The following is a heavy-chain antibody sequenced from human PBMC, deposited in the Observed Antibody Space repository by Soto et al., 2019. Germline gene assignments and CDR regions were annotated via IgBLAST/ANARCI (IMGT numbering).Heavy chain of an antibody. V-gene: IGHV1-2*04. CDR3: ARVGGGLASLGYYGMDV. CDR2: INPNSGGT. J-gene: IGHJ6*02. CDR1: GYTFIGYY. D-gene: IGHD3-10*01. Sequence: ASVKVSCKASGYTFIGYYIHWVRQAPGQGLEWMGWINPNSGGTNYAQRFQGWVTMTRDRSISTAYMELSRLRSDDTAVYYCARVGGGLASLGYYGMDVWGQGTTVTVSS.